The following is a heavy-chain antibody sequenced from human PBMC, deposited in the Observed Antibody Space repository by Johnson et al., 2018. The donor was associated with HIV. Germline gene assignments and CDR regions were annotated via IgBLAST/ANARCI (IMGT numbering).Heavy chain of an antibody. Sequence: VQLVESGGGLVKPGGSLRLSCAASGFTVSSNYMSWVRQAPGKGLEWVGRIKSKTDGGTTDYAAPVKGRFTISRDDSKNTLYLQMNSLKTEDTAVYYCTTGRKGTGAFDIWGQGTMVTVSS. CDR3: TTGRKGTGAFDI. CDR1: GFTVSSNY. CDR2: IKSKTDGGTT. J-gene: IGHJ3*02. D-gene: IGHD1-14*01. V-gene: IGHV3-15*01.